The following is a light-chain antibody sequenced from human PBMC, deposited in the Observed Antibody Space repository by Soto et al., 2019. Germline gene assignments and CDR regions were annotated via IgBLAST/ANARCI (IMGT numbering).Light chain of an antibody. V-gene: IGKV3D-15*01. CDR1: QSVDSN. Sequence: EIVMTQSPATLSVSQGDGAILSCRASQSVDSNLAWYQQKPGQTPRLLMYGAPTSPTGIPARSSGAGSGTEFTHAIISLLSEYSAVYYCQHYNDWRLTFGGGTKV. J-gene: IGKJ4*01. CDR2: GAP. CDR3: QHYNDWRLT.